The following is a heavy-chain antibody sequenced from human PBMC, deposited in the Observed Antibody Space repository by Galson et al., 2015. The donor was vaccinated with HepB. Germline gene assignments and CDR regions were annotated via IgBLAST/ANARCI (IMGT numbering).Heavy chain of an antibody. CDR1: GFTFGDYA. J-gene: IGHJ4*02. V-gene: IGHV3-49*03. D-gene: IGHD5-24*01. CDR3: TRGPLQMAPIDY. Sequence: SLRLSCATSGFTFGDYAVGWFRQAPGKGLEWVGFIRSNAYRGTTEYAASVKGRFTISRDDSNSIAYLQMNSLKIEDTALYYCTRGPLQMAPIDYWGQGTLVTVSS. CDR2: IRSNAYRGTT.